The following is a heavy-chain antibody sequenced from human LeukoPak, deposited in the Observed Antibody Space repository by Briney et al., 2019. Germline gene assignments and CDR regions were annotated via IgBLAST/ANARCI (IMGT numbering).Heavy chain of an antibody. CDR2: IIPIFGRA. V-gene: IGHV1-69*05. CDR1: GGTFSSYA. Sequence: SVKVSFKSSGGTFSSYAISWVRQAPGQGLEWMGGIIPIFGRANYAQKFQGRVTITTDESTSTAYMELSSLRSEDTAVYYCARAYYYDSSGYQYYFDYWGQGTLVTVSS. D-gene: IGHD3-22*01. CDR3: ARAYYYDSSGYQYYFDY. J-gene: IGHJ4*02.